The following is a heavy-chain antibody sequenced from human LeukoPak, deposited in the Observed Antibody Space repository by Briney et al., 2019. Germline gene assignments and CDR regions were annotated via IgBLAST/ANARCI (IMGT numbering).Heavy chain of an antibody. CDR2: IIPIFGTA. V-gene: IGHV1-69*01. CDR1: VGTFSSNA. D-gene: IGHD5-18*01. Sequence: GSSVKVSCKASVGTFSSNAISWVRQAPGQGLEGMGGIIPIFGTANYAQKFQGRVTITADESTSTAYMELSSLRSEDTAVYYCARGRDTATARFDYWGQGTLVTVSS. J-gene: IGHJ4*02. CDR3: ARGRDTATARFDY.